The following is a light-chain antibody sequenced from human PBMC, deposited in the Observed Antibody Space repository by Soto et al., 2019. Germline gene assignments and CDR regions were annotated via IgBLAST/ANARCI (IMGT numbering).Light chain of an antibody. J-gene: IGKJ2*01. CDR3: QQYNNWSRT. CDR2: GAS. V-gene: IGKV3-15*01. CDR1: QSVSSN. Sequence: EIVMTQSPATLSVSPGERATLSCRASQSVSSNLAWYQQKPGQAPRILIYGASTRATGIPARFSGSGSGTEFTLNISRLQPEDFAVYYCQQYNNWSRTFGQGTKLEIK.